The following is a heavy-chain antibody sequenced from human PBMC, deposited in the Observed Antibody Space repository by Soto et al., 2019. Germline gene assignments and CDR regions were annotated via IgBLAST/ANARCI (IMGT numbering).Heavy chain of an antibody. Sequence: EVPLLESGGGLVQPGGSLRLSCAASGFTFSSYAMSWVRQAPGKGLEWVSAISGSGGSTYYADSVKGRFTISRDNSKNTLYLQMNSLRAEDTAVYYCAKGGGYYYYGMDVWGQGTTVTVSS. V-gene: IGHV3-23*01. J-gene: IGHJ6*02. D-gene: IGHD3-10*01. CDR3: AKGGGYYYYGMDV. CDR2: ISGSGGST. CDR1: GFTFSSYA.